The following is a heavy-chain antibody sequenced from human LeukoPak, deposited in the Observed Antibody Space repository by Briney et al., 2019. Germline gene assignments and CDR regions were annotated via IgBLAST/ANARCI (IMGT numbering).Heavy chain of an antibody. CDR1: GGSISSSSYY. V-gene: IGHV4-39*01. CDR2: IYYSGST. D-gene: IGHD5-18*01. Sequence: PSETLSLTCTVSGGSISSSSYYWGWIRQPPGKGLEWIGSIYYSGSTYCNPSLKSRVTISVDTSKNQFSLKLSSVTAADTAVYYCASPRGYSYGRWGMDVWGQGTTVTVSS. CDR3: ASPRGYSYGRWGMDV. J-gene: IGHJ6*02.